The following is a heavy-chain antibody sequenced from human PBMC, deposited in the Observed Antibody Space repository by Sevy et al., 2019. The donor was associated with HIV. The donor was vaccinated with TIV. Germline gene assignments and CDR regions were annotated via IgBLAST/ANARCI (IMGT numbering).Heavy chain of an antibody. CDR3: AKVPVSSGWSH. J-gene: IGHJ4*02. V-gene: IGHV3-30*18. CDR1: GFTFSSYG. D-gene: IGHD6-19*01. Sequence: GGSLRLSCAASGFTFSSYGMHWVRQAPGKGLEWVAVISYDGSNKYYADSVKGRFTISRDNSKNTLYLQMNSLRAEDTAVYYCAKVPVSSGWSHWGQRTLVTVSS. CDR2: ISYDGSNK.